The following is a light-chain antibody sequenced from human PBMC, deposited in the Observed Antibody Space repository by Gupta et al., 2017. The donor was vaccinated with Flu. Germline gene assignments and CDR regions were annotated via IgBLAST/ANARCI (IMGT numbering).Light chain of an antibody. Sequence: QSVLTQPPSVSAAPRQKVIISCSGSSSNIGNNFVSWYQQLPGTAPKLLIYENNKRPSGIPDRFSGSKSGTSATLGITGLQTGDEADYYCGTWDSSLSVVLFGGGTKLTVL. CDR1: SSNIGNNF. CDR3: GTWDSSLSVVL. J-gene: IGLJ2*01. V-gene: IGLV1-51*01. CDR2: ENN.